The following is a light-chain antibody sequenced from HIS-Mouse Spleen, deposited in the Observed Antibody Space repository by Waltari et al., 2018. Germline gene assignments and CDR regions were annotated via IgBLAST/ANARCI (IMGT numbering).Light chain of an antibody. Sequence: QSALTQPPSASGSPGQSVTIPCTGPSSDVGGYNYVSWYQQHPGKAPKLMIYEVSKRPSGVPDRFSGSKSGNTASLTVSGLQAEDEADYYCSSYAGSNNLVFGGGTKLTVL. J-gene: IGLJ2*01. CDR3: SSYAGSNNLV. CDR2: EVS. V-gene: IGLV2-8*01. CDR1: SSDVGGYNY.